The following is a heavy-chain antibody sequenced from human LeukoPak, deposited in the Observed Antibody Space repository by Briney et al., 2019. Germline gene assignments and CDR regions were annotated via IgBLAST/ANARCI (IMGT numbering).Heavy chain of an antibody. CDR2: IYYSGST. D-gene: IGHD2-2*01. CDR3: ATSSTSLTWFDP. Sequence: SETLSLTCTVSGGSISSSSYYWGWIHQPPGKGLEWIGSIYYSGSTYYNPSLKSRVTISVDTSKNQFSLKLSSVTAADTAVYYCATSSTSLTWFDPWGQGTLVTVSS. J-gene: IGHJ5*02. V-gene: IGHV4-39*01. CDR1: GGSISSSSYY.